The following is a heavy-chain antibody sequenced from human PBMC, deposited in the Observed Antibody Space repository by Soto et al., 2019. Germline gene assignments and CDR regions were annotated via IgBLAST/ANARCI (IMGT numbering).Heavy chain of an antibody. CDR1: GFTFSSYA. D-gene: IGHD2-15*01. CDR2: ISGSGGST. Sequence: GGSLRLSCAASGFTFSSYAMSWVRQAPGKGLEWVSAISGSGGSTYYADSVKGRFTISRDNSKNTLYLQMNSLRAEDTAVYYCAKDRAGYCSGGSCGEAFDIWGQGTMVTVSS. CDR3: AKDRAGYCSGGSCGEAFDI. V-gene: IGHV3-23*01. J-gene: IGHJ3*02.